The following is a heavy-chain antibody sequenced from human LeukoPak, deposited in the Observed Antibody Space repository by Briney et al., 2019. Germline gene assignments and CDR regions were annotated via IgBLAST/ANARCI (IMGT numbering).Heavy chain of an antibody. Sequence: GESLRLSCAASGFTFSSYGMSWVRQAPGKGLEWVSSISSSSSYIYYADSVKGRFTISRDNAKNSLYLQMNSLRAEDTAVYYCAREIAAADPFDYWGQGTLVTVSS. V-gene: IGHV3-21*01. CDR1: GFTFSSYG. CDR3: AREIAAADPFDY. CDR2: ISSSSSYI. D-gene: IGHD6-13*01. J-gene: IGHJ4*02.